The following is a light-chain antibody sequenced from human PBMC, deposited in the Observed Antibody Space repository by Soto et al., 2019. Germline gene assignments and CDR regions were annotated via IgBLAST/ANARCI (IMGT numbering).Light chain of an antibody. Sequence: QSALTQPASVSGSPGQSITISCTGTSSDVGGYNYVSWFQQHPGRAPKLMIYEVSNRPSGVSNRFSGSKSGNKASLTISGLQAEDEADYYCTSYTSSNSWMFGGGTKLTVL. V-gene: IGLV2-14*01. CDR3: TSYTSSNSWM. CDR1: SSDVGGYNY. J-gene: IGLJ3*02. CDR2: EVS.